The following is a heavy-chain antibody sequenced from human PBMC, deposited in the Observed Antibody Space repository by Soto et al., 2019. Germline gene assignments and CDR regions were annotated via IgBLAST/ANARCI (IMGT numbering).Heavy chain of an antibody. CDR3: ARRVKQGDDPDWFDP. J-gene: IGHJ5*02. V-gene: IGHV1-18*01. Sequence: ASVKVSCKASGYTFTSYGISWVRQAPGQGLEWMGWISAYNGNTNYAQKLQGRVTMTTDTSTSTAYMELRSLRSDDTAVYYCARRVKQGDDPDWFDPWGKGTLVTVSS. CDR1: GYTFTSYG. D-gene: IGHD2-21*02. CDR2: ISAYNGNT.